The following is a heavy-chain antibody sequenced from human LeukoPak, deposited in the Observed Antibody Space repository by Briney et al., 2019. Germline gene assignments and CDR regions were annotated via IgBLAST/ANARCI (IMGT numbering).Heavy chain of an antibody. J-gene: IGHJ6*02. V-gene: IGHV1-2*02. D-gene: IGHD3-10*01. CDR1: GYTFTGYY. CDR2: INPNSGGT. Sequence: ASVKVSCKASGYTFTGYYMHWVRQAPGQGLEWMGWINPNSGGTNYAQKFQGRVTMTRDTSISTAYMELSRLRSDDTAVYYCARPTYYGSGKAYYYYGMDVWGQGTTVTVSS. CDR3: ARPTYYGSGKAYYYYGMDV.